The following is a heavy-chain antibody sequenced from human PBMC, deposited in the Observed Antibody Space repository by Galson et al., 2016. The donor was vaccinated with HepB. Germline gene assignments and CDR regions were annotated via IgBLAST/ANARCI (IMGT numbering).Heavy chain of an antibody. CDR2: IWYGGNYE. CDR3: ARLTETSGFRLFDQ. D-gene: IGHD7-27*01. V-gene: IGHV3-33*01. Sequence: SLRLSCAASGFTFLSFGMHWVRQAPGKGLEWLGVIWYGGNYEYYADSVKGRFTISTDNSKNTLYLQMNSLRVEDTAIYYCARLTETSGFRLFDQWGQGTLVTVCS. CDR1: GFTFLSFG. J-gene: IGHJ4*02.